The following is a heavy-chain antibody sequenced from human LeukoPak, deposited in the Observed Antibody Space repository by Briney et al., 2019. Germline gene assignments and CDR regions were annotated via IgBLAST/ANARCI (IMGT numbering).Heavy chain of an antibody. CDR2: INHSGST. CDR1: GGSFSGYY. J-gene: IGHJ4*02. CDR3: ASFRGYSGYDFFYFDY. Sequence: PSETLSLTCAVYGGSFSGYYWSWIRQPPGKGLEWIGEINHSGSTNYNPSLKSRVTISVDTSKNQFSLKLSSVTAADTAVYYCASFRGYSGYDFFYFDYRGQGTLVTVSS. D-gene: IGHD5-12*01. V-gene: IGHV4-34*01.